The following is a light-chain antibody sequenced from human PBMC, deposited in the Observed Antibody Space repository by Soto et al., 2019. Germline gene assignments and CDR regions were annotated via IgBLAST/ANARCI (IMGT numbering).Light chain of an antibody. J-gene: IGKJ5*01. CDR3: QQSYGPPIT. CDR2: LAS. V-gene: IGKV1-39*01. CDR1: QTISNY. Sequence: DIQMTQSPSSLSAFVGDRVTITCRASQTISNYVNWYQQRPGKAPKLLIYLASSLQSGVPSRFGGSGSGTDFTLTISSLQPEDSATYYCQQSYGPPITFGQGTRLEIK.